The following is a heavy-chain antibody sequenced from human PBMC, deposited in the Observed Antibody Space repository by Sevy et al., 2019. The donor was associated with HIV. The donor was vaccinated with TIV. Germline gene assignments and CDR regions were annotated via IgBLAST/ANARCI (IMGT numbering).Heavy chain of an antibody. CDR2: ISGSGGTT. CDR3: AKGDTSTRYYYYGMDV. D-gene: IGHD2-2*01. CDR1: GFTFSNFG. J-gene: IGHJ6*02. Sequence: LSLTCAASGFTFSNFGMSWVRQAPGNGLEWISTISGSGGTTYYADSVKGRFTISRDNSKKTLYLQMNSLRAEDTALYYCAKGDTSTRYYYYGMDVWGQGTAVTVSS. V-gene: IGHV3-23*01.